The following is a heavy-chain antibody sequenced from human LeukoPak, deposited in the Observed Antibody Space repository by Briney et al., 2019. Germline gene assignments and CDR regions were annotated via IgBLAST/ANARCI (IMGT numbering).Heavy chain of an antibody. J-gene: IGHJ6*03. CDR2: IIPIFGTA. Sequence: SVKVSCKASGGTFSSYAISWVRQAPGQGLEWMGGIIPIFGTANYAQKFQGRVTITTDESTSTTYMELSSLRSEDTAVYYCARGTTIFGVVTAPYYYYMDIWGKGTTVTVSS. V-gene: IGHV1-69*05. D-gene: IGHD3-3*01. CDR3: ARGTTIFGVVTAPYYYYMDI. CDR1: GGTFSSYA.